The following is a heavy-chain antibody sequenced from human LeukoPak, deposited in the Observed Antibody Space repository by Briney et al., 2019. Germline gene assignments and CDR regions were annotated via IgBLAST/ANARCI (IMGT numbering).Heavy chain of an antibody. D-gene: IGHD7-27*01. CDR2: IRFDGSNK. CDR1: GFTFSSYG. V-gene: IGHV3-33*01. J-gene: IGHJ4*02. Sequence: GRSLRLSCAASGFTFSSYGMHWVRQAPGKGLEWVAVIRFDGSNKYYADSVKGRFTISRDNSKNTLYLQMNSLRAEDTAVYYCARDRDWGCSYCSYWGQGTLVTVSS. CDR3: ARDRDWGCSYCSY.